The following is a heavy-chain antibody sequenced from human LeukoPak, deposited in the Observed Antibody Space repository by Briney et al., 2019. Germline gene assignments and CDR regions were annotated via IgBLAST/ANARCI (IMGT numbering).Heavy chain of an antibody. CDR3: ARDVVVTSSPDALDI. D-gene: IGHD2-21*02. Sequence: PSQTLSLTCTVSGDSVTSGGYFWTWIRQHPGKGLEWIGYISNSGTTSYNPSLKSRVSISVDTSNNQFSLRLSSVTAADTAVYYCARDVVVTSSPDALDIWGQGTMVTVSS. V-gene: IGHV4-31*03. CDR2: ISNSGTT. CDR1: GDSVTSGGYF. J-gene: IGHJ3*02.